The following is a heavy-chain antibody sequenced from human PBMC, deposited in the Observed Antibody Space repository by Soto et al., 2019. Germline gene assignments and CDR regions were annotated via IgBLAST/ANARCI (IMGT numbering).Heavy chain of an antibody. D-gene: IGHD3-9*01. Sequence: PGGSLRLSCAASGFTFSDYYMSWIRQAPGKGLEWVSYISSSSYTNYADSVKGRFTISRDNAKNSLYLQMNSLRAEDTAVYYCARYYDILTRYLSLDNWFDPWGQGTLVTVSS. CDR3: ARYYDILTRYLSLDNWFDP. CDR2: ISSSSYT. CDR1: GFTFSDYY. V-gene: IGHV3-11*06. J-gene: IGHJ5*02.